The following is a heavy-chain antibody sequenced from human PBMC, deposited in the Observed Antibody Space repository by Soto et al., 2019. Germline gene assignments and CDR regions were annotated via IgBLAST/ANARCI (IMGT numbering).Heavy chain of an antibody. CDR2: ISYDGSNK. D-gene: IGHD6-6*01. J-gene: IGHJ5*02. CDR3: AKDFVSWFDP. CDR1: GFTFSSYG. Sequence: XESLRLSCAASGFTFSSYGMHGVRQAPGKGLEWVAVISYDGSNKYYADSVKGRFTISRDNSKNTLYLQMNSLRAEDTAVYYCAKDFVSWFDPWGQGTLVTVSS. V-gene: IGHV3-30*18.